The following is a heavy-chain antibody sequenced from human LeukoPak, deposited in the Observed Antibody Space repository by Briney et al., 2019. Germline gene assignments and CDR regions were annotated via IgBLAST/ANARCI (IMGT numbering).Heavy chain of an antibody. D-gene: IGHD3-22*01. Sequence: SETLSVTCTVSGGSISSGGYYWSWIRQYPGKGLEWIGYIYYSGSTYYNPSLKSRVTISVDTSKNQFSLKLSSVTAADTAVYYCARVDYYDSXGYHYYFDYWGQGTLVTVSS. V-gene: IGHV4-31*03. CDR2: IYYSGST. CDR3: ARVDYYDSXGYHYYFDY. CDR1: GGSISSGGYY. J-gene: IGHJ4*02.